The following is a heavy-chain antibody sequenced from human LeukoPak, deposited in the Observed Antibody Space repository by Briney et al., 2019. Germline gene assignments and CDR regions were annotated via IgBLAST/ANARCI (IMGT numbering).Heavy chain of an antibody. CDR1: GFTFSSYW. V-gene: IGHV3-7*01. D-gene: IGHD4-23*01. CDR2: IKQDGSEK. Sequence: GGSLRLSCAASGFTFSSYWMSWVRQAPGKGLEWVANIKQDGSEKYYVDSVKGRFTISRDNAKNSLYLQMNSLRAEDTAVYYCARVSWHDYGGNRELDYWGQGTLVTVSS. CDR3: ARVSWHDYGGNRELDY. J-gene: IGHJ4*02.